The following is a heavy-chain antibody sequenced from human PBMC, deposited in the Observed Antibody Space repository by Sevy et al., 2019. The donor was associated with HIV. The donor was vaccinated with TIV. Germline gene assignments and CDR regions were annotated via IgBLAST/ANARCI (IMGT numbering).Heavy chain of an antibody. J-gene: IGHJ4*02. CDR2: ILYDGGNK. D-gene: IGHD6-19*01. V-gene: IGHV3-30*18. Sequence: GGSLRLSCAASGFTFSSYVMHWVRQAPGKGLEWVALILYDGGNKYYADFVKGRFTISRDNSTNTLYVQMNSLRAEDTALFFFAKGDWWVVQSGAHIDYWVQGALVIVSS. CDR1: GFTFSSYV. CDR3: AKGDWWVVQSGAHIDY.